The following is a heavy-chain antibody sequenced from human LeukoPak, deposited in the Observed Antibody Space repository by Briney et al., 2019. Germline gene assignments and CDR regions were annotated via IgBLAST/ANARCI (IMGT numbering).Heavy chain of an antibody. Sequence: PSETLSLTCAVYGGSFSGHYWSWIRQPPGKGLEWIGEINHSGSTNYNPSLKSRVTISVDTSKNQFSLKLSSVTAADTAVYYCARVRYCSGGSCYGLTDYWGQGTLVTVSS. CDR3: ARVRYCSGGSCYGLTDY. CDR1: GGSFSGHY. CDR2: INHSGST. D-gene: IGHD2-15*01. J-gene: IGHJ4*02. V-gene: IGHV4-34*01.